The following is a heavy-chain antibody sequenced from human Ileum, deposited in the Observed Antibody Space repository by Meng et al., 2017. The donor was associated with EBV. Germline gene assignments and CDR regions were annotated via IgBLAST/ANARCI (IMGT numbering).Heavy chain of an antibody. CDR1: GGSISSYY. J-gene: IGHJ4*02. V-gene: IGHV4-59*08. CDR2: IYYSGST. Sequence: QVPLQESGPGLVKPSETLSLTCTVSGGSISSYYWVWIRQPPGKGLEWIGYIYYSGSTNYNPSLKSRVTISVDTSKNQFSLNLSSVTAADTAVYYCARGGWSLDYWGQGTLVTVS. D-gene: IGHD2-15*01. CDR3: ARGGWSLDY.